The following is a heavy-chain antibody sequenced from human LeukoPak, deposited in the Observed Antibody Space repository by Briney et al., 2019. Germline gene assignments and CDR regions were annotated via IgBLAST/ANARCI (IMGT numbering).Heavy chain of an antibody. CDR1: GFTFSSYG. D-gene: IGHD3-10*01. CDR3: AKILGIWFGGYDY. V-gene: IGHV3-30*02. J-gene: IGHJ4*02. CDR2: IRYDGSNK. Sequence: GGSLRLSCAASGFTFSSYGMHWVRQAPGKGLEWVAFIRYDGSNKYYADSVKGRFTISRDNSKNTLYLQMNSLRADDTAVYYCAKILGIWFGGYDYWGQGTLVTVSS.